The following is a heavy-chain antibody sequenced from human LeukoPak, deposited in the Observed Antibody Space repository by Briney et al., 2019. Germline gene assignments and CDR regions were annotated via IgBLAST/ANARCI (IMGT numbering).Heavy chain of an antibody. J-gene: IGHJ6*03. CDR3: ARVLGYSYGPYYYYYYMDV. CDR2: IIPIFGTA. V-gene: IGHV1-69*05. D-gene: IGHD5-18*01. CDR1: GGTFSSYA. Sequence: ASVKVSCKASGGTFSSYAISWVRQAPGQGLEWMGGIIPIFGTANYAQKFQGRVTITTDESTSTAYMELSSLRSEDTAVYYCARVLGYSYGPYYYYYYMDVWGKGTTVTVSS.